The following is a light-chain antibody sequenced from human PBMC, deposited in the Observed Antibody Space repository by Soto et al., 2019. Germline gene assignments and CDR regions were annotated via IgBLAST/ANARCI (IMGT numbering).Light chain of an antibody. V-gene: IGKV1-17*01. CDR3: LQHNSYPHT. CDR2: AAS. J-gene: IGKJ2*01. Sequence: DIQMTQSPSSLSASVGDRVTLTCRASQGISNGLAWYQQRPGKAPKRLIYAASSLQSGVPSRFSGGGSGTEFPLTSSSLYDDDFATYYCLQHNSYPHTFGEGTKLEIK. CDR1: QGISNG.